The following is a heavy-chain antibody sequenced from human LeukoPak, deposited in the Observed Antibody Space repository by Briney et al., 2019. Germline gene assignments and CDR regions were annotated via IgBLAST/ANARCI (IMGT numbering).Heavy chain of an antibody. V-gene: IGHV3-30*03. CDR3: ARESGTSGRAGYFDY. J-gene: IGHJ4*02. CDR1: RFPFSDYH. CDR2: ISNDGDNK. D-gene: IGHD1-7*01. Sequence: GGSLRLSCAASRFPFSDYHMHWFRQAPGEGLEWVALISNDGDNKVYADSVKGRFTISRDSSKNTLYLQMSSLSTDDTAVYYCARESGTSGRAGYFDYWGQGSLVTVSS.